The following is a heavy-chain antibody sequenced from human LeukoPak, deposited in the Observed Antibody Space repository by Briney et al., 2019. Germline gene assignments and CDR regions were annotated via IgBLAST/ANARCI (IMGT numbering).Heavy chain of an antibody. V-gene: IGHV1-46*01. Sequence: ASVKVSCKASGYTFTSYYMHWVRQAPGQGLEWMGIINPSGGSTSYAQKFQGRVTMTRDTSTSTVYMELSSLRSGDTAVYYCAREGQLLSRYYYYMDVWGKGTTVTISS. CDR3: AREGQLLSRYYYYMDV. CDR1: GYTFTSYY. D-gene: IGHD2-2*01. CDR2: INPSGGST. J-gene: IGHJ6*03.